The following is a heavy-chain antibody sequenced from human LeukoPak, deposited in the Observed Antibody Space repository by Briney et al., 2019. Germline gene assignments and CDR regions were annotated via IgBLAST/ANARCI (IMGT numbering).Heavy chain of an antibody. J-gene: IGHJ6*02. CDR3: ARGGDCSGGSCYGMDV. V-gene: IGHV1-69*04. Sequence: SVKVSCKASGGTFSSYAISWVRQAPGQGLEWMGRIIPILGIANYAQKFQSRVTITADKSTSTAYMELSSLRSEDTAVYYCARGGDCSGGSCYGMDVWGQGTTVTVSS. CDR1: GGTFSSYA. CDR2: IIPILGIA. D-gene: IGHD2-15*01.